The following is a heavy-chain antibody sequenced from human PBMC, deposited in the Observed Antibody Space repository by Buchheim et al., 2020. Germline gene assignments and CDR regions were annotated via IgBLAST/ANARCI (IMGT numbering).Heavy chain of an antibody. CDR1: GFTFSSYA. J-gene: IGHJ4*02. V-gene: IGHV3-30*04. CDR2: ISYDGSNK. CDR3: ASQSLRTPTGGAFDY. D-gene: IGHD4-17*01. Sequence: QVQLVESGGGVVQPGRSLRLSCAASGFTFSSYAMHWVRQAPGKGLEWVAVISYDGSNKYYADSVKGRFTISGDNSKNTLYLQMNSLRAEDTAVYYCASQSLRTPTGGAFDYWGQGTL.